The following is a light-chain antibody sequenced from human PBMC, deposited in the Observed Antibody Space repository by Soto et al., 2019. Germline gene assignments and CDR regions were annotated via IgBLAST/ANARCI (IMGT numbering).Light chain of an antibody. V-gene: IGKV3-11*01. CDR1: QSVSSY. CDR2: DAS. J-gene: IGKJ1*01. CDR3: QQRSNWPWT. Sequence: EIVLTQSRATLSLSRGERATLSCRASQSVSSYLAWYQQKPGQAPRLLIYDASNRATGIPARFSGSGSGTDFTLTISSLEPEDFAVYYCQQRSNWPWTFGQGTKVDIK.